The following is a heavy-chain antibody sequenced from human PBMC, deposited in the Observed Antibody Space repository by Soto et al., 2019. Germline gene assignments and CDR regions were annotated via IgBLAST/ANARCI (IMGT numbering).Heavy chain of an antibody. V-gene: IGHV6-1*01. CDR2: TYYRSKWYN. J-gene: IGHJ4*02. CDR3: ARAVVPLDPFDY. CDR1: GDSVASNSAA. D-gene: IGHD6-6*01. Sequence: PPQTLSLTCAISGDSVASNSAAWDWIRQYPSRGLEWLGRTYYRSKWYNDYAVSVKSRITINPDTSKNQFSLQLNSVTPEDTAVYYCARAVVPLDPFDYWGQGTLVTVSS.